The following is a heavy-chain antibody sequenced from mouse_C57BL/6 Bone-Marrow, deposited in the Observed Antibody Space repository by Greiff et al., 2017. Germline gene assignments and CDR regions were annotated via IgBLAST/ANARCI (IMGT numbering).Heavy chain of an antibody. CDR3: AREEDYYGSPYYYAMDY. D-gene: IGHD1-1*01. CDR2: IYPRSGNT. CDR1: GYTFTSYG. J-gene: IGHJ4*01. Sequence: VQLQQSGAELARPGASVKLSCKASGYTFTSYGISWVKQRTGQGLGWIGEIYPRSGNTYYNEKFKGKATLTADKSSSTAYMELRSLTSEDSAVYFCAREEDYYGSPYYYAMDYWGQGTSVTVSS. V-gene: IGHV1-81*01.